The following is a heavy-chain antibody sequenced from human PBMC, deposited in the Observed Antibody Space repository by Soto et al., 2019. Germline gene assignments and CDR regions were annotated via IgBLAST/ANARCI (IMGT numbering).Heavy chain of an antibody. Sequence: GSLRLSCAASGFTFSSYAMSWVRQAPGKGLEWVSAISGSGGSTYYADSVKGRFTISRDNSKNTLYLQMNSLRAEDTAVYYCAKGLQSPGSFDYWGQGTLVTVSS. D-gene: IGHD4-4*01. CDR2: ISGSGGST. CDR1: GFTFSSYA. V-gene: IGHV3-23*01. CDR3: AKGLQSPGSFDY. J-gene: IGHJ4*02.